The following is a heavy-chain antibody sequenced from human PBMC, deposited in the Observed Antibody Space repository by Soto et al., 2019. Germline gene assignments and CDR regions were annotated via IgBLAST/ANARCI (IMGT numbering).Heavy chain of an antibody. CDR2: IYYSGCT. D-gene: IGHD5-12*01. CDR3: ARVGGSGYATGFDY. V-gene: IGHV4-30-4*01. Sequence: SETLSLTCTVSGGSISSGDYYWSWIRQPPGKGLEWIGYIYYSGCTYYNPSLKSRVTISVDTSKNQFSLKLSSVTAADTAVYYCARVGGSGYATGFDYWGQGTLVTVSS. J-gene: IGHJ4*02. CDR1: GGSISSGDYY.